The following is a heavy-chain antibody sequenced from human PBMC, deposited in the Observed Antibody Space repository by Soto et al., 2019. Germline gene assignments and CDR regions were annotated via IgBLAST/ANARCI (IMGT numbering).Heavy chain of an antibody. CDR1: GGSFRGFY. J-gene: IGHJ4*02. CDR2: GDQSGRT. D-gene: IGHD3-22*01. CDR3: ARAFYYENSGYQD. V-gene: IGHV4-34*01. Sequence: SETLSLTCGVDGGSFRGFYRSWVRQPPGKGLEWIGEGDQSGRTNYNPSLKSQVTISVDTSEKQFSLKLSSVTAADTAVYYCARAFYYENSGYQDWGPGILVTVS.